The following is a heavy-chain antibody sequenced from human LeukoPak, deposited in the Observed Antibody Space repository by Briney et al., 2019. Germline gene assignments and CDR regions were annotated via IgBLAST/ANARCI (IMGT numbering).Heavy chain of an antibody. CDR3: ARANYYDSSGDPSPVDY. D-gene: IGHD3-22*01. Sequence: PGGSLRLSCAASGFTFSAYAVRWVRQAPGKGLEWVSAISANGATTYYADSVKGRFTISRDNPKNTLYLQMNSLRAEDTAVYYCARANYYDSSGDPSPVDYWGQGTLVTVSS. CDR1: GFTFSAYA. J-gene: IGHJ4*02. CDR2: ISANGATT. V-gene: IGHV3-23*01.